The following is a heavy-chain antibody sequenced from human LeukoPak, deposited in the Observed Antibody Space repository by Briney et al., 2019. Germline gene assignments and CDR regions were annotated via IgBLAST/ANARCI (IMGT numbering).Heavy chain of an antibody. V-gene: IGHV3-66*01. D-gene: IGHD4-23*01. Sequence: GGSLRLSCAASGFTVSSNYMSWVRQAPGKGLEWVSVIYSGGSTYYADSVMGRFTISRDNSKNTLYLQMNSLRAEDTAVYYCARVSYGGNSGGAFDIWGQGTMVTVSS. CDR1: GFTVSSNY. J-gene: IGHJ3*02. CDR3: ARVSYGGNSGGAFDI. CDR2: IYSGGST.